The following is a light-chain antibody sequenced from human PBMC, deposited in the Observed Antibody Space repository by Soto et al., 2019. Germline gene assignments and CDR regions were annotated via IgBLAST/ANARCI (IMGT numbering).Light chain of an antibody. V-gene: IGKV1-5*01. CDR2: GAS. CDR3: QQYNSYSGM. J-gene: IGKJ1*01. CDR1: QTIGSW. Sequence: DIQMTQSPSTLSASVGDRVTVTCRASQTIGSWLAWYQQKPGRAPELLIFGASSLESGVPSRFSGNGSGTEFTLTIGGLQPDDFASYYCQQYNSYSGMFGQGTKVDIK.